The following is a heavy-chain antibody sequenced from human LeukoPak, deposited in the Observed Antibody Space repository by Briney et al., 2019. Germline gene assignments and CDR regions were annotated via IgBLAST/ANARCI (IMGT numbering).Heavy chain of an antibody. D-gene: IGHD1-26*01. CDR1: GFTFSSYN. J-gene: IGHJ4*02. V-gene: IGHV3-21*01. CDR3: ASGSGSYYYY. Sequence: GGSLRLSCAASGFTFSSYNMNWVRQAPGKGLEWVSSISSSSSYIYYADSVKGRFTISRDNAKNSLYLQMNSLRAEDTAVYYCASGSGSYYYYWGQGALVTVSS. CDR2: ISSSSSYI.